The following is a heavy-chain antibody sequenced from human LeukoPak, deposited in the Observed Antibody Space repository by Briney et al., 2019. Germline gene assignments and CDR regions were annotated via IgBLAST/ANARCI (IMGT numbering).Heavy chain of an antibody. V-gene: IGHV4-4*07. J-gene: IGHJ2*01. CDR3: ARGESFYDSSGYYLYWYFDL. D-gene: IGHD3-22*01. CDR1: GGSISSYY. Sequence: SETLSLTCTVSGGSISSYYWSWIRQPAGKGLEWIGRIYTSGSTNYNPSLKSRVTMSVDTSKNQFSLKLSSVTAADTAVYYCARGESFYDSSGYYLYWYFDLWGRGTLVTVSS. CDR2: IYTSGST.